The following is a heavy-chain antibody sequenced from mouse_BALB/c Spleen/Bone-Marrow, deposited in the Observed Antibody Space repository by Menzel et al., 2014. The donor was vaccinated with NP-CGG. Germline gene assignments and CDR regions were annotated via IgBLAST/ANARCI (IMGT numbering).Heavy chain of an antibody. J-gene: IGHJ2*01. D-gene: IGHD3-1*01. CDR3: TTLARNNFDY. V-gene: IGHV1-5*01. Sequence: EVKLMESGTVLARPGAAVKMSCKASGYTFSNYWMHWIKQRPGQGLEWIGTIHPRNSDTTYNQKFKGKAKLTAVTSTSTAYMELSSLTNEDSAVYYCTTLARNNFDYWGQGTTLTVSS. CDR1: GYTFSNYW. CDR2: IHPRNSDT.